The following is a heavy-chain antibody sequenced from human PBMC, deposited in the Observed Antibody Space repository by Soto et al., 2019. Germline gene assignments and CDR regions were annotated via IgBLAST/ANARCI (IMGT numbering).Heavy chain of an antibody. CDR1: GGSIRSYY. CDR2: IYYSGST. D-gene: IGHD1-26*01. Sequence: SETLSLTCTVSGGSIRSYYWSWIRQPPGKGLEWIGYIYYSGSTNYNSSLRGRVTISVDTSKNQFSLKVRSVTAADTAVYYCARRAFGRFDSWGQGTLVTVSS. V-gene: IGHV4-59*01. CDR3: ARRAFGRFDS. J-gene: IGHJ4*02.